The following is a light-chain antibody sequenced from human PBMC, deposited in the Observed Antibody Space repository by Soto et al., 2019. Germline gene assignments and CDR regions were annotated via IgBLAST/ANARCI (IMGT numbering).Light chain of an antibody. V-gene: IGKV3-11*01. J-gene: IGKJ2*01. Sequence: EIVLTQSPATLSLSPGERVTLSCRASQSVGRYLAWYQQKPGQAPRLLIYGASNRATGIPARFSGSGAGTDFSLTISSLESEDFAVYYGQHRGKWPRTFGQGTKLEIK. CDR2: GAS. CDR1: QSVGRY. CDR3: QHRGKWPRT.